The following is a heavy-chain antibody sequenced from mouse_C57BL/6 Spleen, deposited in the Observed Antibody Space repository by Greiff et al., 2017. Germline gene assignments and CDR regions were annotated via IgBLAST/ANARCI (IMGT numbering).Heavy chain of an antibody. V-gene: IGHV5-16*01. CDR1: GFTFSDYY. J-gene: IGHJ2*01. CDR3: ARALYGSLDY. D-gene: IGHD1-1*01. CDR2: INYDGSST. Sequence: EVQRVESEGGLVQPGSSMKLSCTASGFTFSDYYMAWVRQVPEKGLEWVANINYDGSSTYYLDSLKSRFIISRDNAKNILYLQMSSLKSEDTATYYCARALYGSLDYWGQGTTLTVSS.